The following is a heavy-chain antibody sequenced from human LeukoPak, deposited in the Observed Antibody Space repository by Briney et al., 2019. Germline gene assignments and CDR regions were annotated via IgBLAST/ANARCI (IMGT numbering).Heavy chain of an antibody. V-gene: IGHV3-33*08. Sequence: GGSLRLSCAASGLTFNSHWMHWVRQAPGKGLEWVAFIWFDGSNKHYADSVKGRFTISRDNSEDTLYLQMNSLRAEDTAVYYCVRDPSGSGFAFDSWGQGALVTVSS. CDR1: GLTFNSHW. J-gene: IGHJ4*02. CDR3: VRDPSGSGFAFDS. D-gene: IGHD1-1*01. CDR2: IWFDGSNK.